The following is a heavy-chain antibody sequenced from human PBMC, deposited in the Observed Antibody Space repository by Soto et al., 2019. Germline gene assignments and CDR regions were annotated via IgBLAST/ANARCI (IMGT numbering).Heavy chain of an antibody. D-gene: IGHD2-2*01. CDR1: GGSISSSSYY. J-gene: IGHJ6*03. CDR3: ARRGLDGLPDAYYYYYMNV. Sequence: PSETLSLTCTVSGGSISSSSYYWGWIRQPPGKGLEWIGSIYYSGSTYYNPSLKSRVTISVDTSKNQFSLKLSSVTAADTAVYYCARRGLDGLPDAYYYYYMNVWGKGTMVTVSS. V-gene: IGHV4-39*01. CDR2: IYYSGST.